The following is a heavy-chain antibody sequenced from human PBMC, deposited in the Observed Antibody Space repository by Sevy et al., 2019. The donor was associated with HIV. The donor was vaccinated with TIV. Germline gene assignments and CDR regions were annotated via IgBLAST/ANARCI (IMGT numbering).Heavy chain of an antibody. V-gene: IGHV3-33*01. Sequence: GGSLRLSCAVSGFTFSSYGMHWVRQAPGKGLEWVAGIWYDESNKYYADSVKGRFTISRDNSKNTLYLQMNSLGAEDTAVYYCARDGEYCTNGVCSWGLFDYWGQGTLVTVSS. CDR2: IWYDESNK. J-gene: IGHJ4*02. CDR1: GFTFSSYG. D-gene: IGHD2-8*01. CDR3: ARDGEYCTNGVCSWGLFDY.